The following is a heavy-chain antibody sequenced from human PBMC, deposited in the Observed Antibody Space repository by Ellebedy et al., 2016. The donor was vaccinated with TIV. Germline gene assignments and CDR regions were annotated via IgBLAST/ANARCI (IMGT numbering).Heavy chain of an antibody. V-gene: IGHV4-59*01. CDR3: ARAMWSYYFDY. J-gene: IGHJ4*02. D-gene: IGHD2-21*01. Sequence: MPSETLSLTCTVSGGSISTFYWSWIRQPPGKGLEWIGYIAYNGSTSYNPSLKSRVTTSVDTSKNQFSLKLSSVTAADTAVYYCARAMWSYYFDYWGQGTLVTVSS. CDR1: GGSISTFY. CDR2: IAYNGST.